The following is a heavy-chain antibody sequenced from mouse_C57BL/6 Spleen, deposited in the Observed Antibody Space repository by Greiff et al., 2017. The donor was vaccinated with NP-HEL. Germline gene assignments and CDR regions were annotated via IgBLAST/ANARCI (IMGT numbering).Heavy chain of an antibody. CDR3: ARNFDY. CDR1: GYTFTSYW. J-gene: IGHJ2*01. Sequence: QVQLQQPGAELVRPGTSVKLSCKASGYTFTSYWMHWVKQRPGQGLEWIGVIAPSDSYTNYNQKFKGKATLTVDTSSSTAYMQLSSLTSEDSAVYYCARNFDYWGQGTTLTVSS. V-gene: IGHV1-59*01. CDR2: IAPSDSYT.